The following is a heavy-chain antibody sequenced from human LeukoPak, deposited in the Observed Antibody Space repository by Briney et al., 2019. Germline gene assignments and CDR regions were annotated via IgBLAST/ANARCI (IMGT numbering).Heavy chain of an antibody. CDR2: TSSDLNVK. D-gene: IGHD3-10*01. J-gene: IGHJ4*02. CDR1: GFTFRNYV. V-gene: IGHV3-30-3*01. Sequence: GGSLRLSCAASGFTFRNYVIHWVRQAPGKGLEWVAVTSSDLNVKLYADSVKGRFTISRDNSRSTLYLQMNSLRPEDTAIYYCAREGYYGSGSPPSLYFDYWGQGTLITVSS. CDR3: AREGYYGSGSPPSLYFDY.